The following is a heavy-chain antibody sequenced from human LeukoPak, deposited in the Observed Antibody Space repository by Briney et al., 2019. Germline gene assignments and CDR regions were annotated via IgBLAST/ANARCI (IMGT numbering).Heavy chain of an antibody. CDR1: GGSLSNYY. Sequence: SETLSLTCTASGGSLSNYYWSWSRQPPGKGLEWIGYIFYSGSTNYNPSLKSRVTMSVDTSKNQFSLKLTSVTAADAAVYYCARTSITVAMDYWGQGALVTVSS. D-gene: IGHD6-19*01. CDR2: IFYSGST. J-gene: IGHJ4*02. CDR3: ARTSITVAMDY. V-gene: IGHV4-59*08.